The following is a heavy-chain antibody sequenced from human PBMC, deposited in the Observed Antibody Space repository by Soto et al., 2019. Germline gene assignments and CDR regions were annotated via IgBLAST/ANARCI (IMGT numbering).Heavy chain of an antibody. V-gene: IGHV4-34*01. D-gene: IGHD5-12*01. Sequence: SETLSLTCAVYGGSFSGYYWSWIRQPPGKGLEWIGEINHSGSTNYNPSLKSRVTISVDTSKNQFSLKLSSVTAADTAVYYCARLRFYIGYDSRTSYFVSWARELRSP. CDR3: ARLRFYIGYDSRTSYFVS. CDR1: GGSFSGYY. J-gene: IGHJ4*02. CDR2: INHSGST.